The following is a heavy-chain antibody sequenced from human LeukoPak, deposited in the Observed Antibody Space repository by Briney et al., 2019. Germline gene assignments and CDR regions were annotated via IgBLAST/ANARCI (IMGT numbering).Heavy chain of an antibody. J-gene: IGHJ4*02. Sequence: GGSLRLSCAASGFTFSTYAMNWVRQAPGKGLEWVSAISGSGDSTYYADSVKGRFTISRDNSKNTLYVQMYSLRGEDTAVYYCASAGYSYIFDYWGQGTLVTVSS. D-gene: IGHD5-18*01. CDR1: GFTFSTYA. CDR3: ASAGYSYIFDY. V-gene: IGHV3-23*01. CDR2: ISGSGDST.